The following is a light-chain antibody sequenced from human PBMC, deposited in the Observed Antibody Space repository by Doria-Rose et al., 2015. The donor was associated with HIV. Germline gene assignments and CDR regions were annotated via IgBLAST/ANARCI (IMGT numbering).Light chain of an antibody. V-gene: IGKV3-20*01. Sequence: TQTPGTLSFSPGERATLYCMASLSFSSTYLDWYQQKPGQATSLLIYDVSTRVTSIPYQFSVSASATDFTLTINRLEPEDFSLYHCLQYGTSWTFVHGTKVEI. J-gene: IGKJ1*01. CDR1: LSFSSTY. CDR3: LQYGTSWT. CDR2: DVS.